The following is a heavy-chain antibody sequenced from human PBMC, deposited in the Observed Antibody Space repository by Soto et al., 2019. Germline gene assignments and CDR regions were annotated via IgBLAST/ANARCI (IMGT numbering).Heavy chain of an antibody. J-gene: IGHJ4*02. CDR2: IGGGGRLI. D-gene: IGHD6-19*01. Sequence: ESGGGLVQRGGSLRLSCAASGFTFSSFSMNWVRQAPGRGLEWISYIGGGGRLISYADSVKGRFAISRDNAQNSLYLQMDSPRDEDTAVYYCARDLGWAFDCWGQGTLVTVSS. CDR1: GFTFSSFS. CDR3: ARDLGWAFDC. V-gene: IGHV3-48*02.